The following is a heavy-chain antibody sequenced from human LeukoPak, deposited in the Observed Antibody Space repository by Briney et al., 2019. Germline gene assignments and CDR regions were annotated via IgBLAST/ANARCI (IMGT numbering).Heavy chain of an antibody. D-gene: IGHD2-15*01. J-gene: IGHJ6*03. Sequence: SETLALTCTVSGASISSSSYYWGWIRQPPGKGLEWIGSISYSGSTYYNPSLKSRVTISIDTSKNQFSLKLSSVTAADTAVYYCASLVTNRGRNYYYYYMDVWGKGTTVTISS. CDR3: ASLVTNRGRNYYYYYMDV. CDR1: GASISSSSYY. CDR2: ISYSGST. V-gene: IGHV4-39*07.